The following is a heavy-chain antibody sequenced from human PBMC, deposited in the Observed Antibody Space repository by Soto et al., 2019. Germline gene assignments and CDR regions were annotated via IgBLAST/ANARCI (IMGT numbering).Heavy chain of an antibody. V-gene: IGHV1-18*01. CDR1: GYGFTTYG. J-gene: IGHJ4*02. CDR3: ARGRYGDY. D-gene: IGHD1-1*01. CDR2: ISADNGNT. Sequence: QVHLVQSGAEVKKPGASVKVYCKGSGYGFTTYGITWVRQAPGQGLEWMAWISADNGNTNYAQKLQGRVTVTRDTSTSTAYMELRSLRSDDTAVYYCARGRYGDYWGQGALVTVSS.